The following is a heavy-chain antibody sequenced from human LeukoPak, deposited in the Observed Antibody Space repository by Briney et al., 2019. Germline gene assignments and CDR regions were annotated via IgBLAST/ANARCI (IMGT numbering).Heavy chain of an antibody. CDR3: AREHGKSGGDCYFDY. CDR1: GVSVNSDY. Sequence: GGSLRLSCAASGVSVNSDYMSWVRQAPGKGLEWVSVIYSGGTTYYAESVKGRFTISRDNSKNTLYLRMNSLRAEDTAVYYCAREHGKSGGDCYFDYWGQGTLVTVSS. D-gene: IGHD2-21*02. CDR2: IYSGGTT. J-gene: IGHJ4*02. V-gene: IGHV3-53*01.